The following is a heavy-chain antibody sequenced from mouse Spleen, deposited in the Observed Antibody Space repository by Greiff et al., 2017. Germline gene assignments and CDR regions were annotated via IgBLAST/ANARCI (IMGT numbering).Heavy chain of an antibody. J-gene: IGHJ4*01. D-gene: IGHD1-1*01. V-gene: IGHV1-26*01. Sequence: VQLQQSGPELVKPGASVKISCKASGYTFTDYYMNWVKQSHGKSLEWIGDINPNNGGTSYNQKFKGKATLTVDKSSSTAYMELRSLTSEDSAVYYCAREIWYGSSLYYAMDYWGQGTSVTVSS. CDR3: AREIWYGSSLYYAMDY. CDR1: GYTFTDYY. CDR2: INPNNGGT.